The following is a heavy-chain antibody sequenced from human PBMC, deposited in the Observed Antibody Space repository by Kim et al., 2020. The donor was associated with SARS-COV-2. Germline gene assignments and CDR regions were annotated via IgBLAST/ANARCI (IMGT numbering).Heavy chain of an antibody. J-gene: IGHJ4*02. CDR1: GFTFSSYA. D-gene: IGHD3-10*01. V-gene: IGHV3-23*01. CDR2: ISGSGGST. Sequence: GGSLRLSCAASGFTFSSYAMSWVRQAPGKGLEWVSAISGSGGSTYYADSVKGRFTISRDNSKNTLYLQMNSLRAEDTAVYYCASRGGSGNQPPREYYWGQGTLVTVSS. CDR3: ASRGGSGNQPPREYY.